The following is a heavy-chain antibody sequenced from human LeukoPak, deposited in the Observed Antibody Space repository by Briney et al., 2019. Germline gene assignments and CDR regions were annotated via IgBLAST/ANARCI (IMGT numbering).Heavy chain of an antibody. CDR1: GGSLSGYY. CDR2: INHSGST. Sequence: SETLSLTCAVYGGSLSGYYWSWIRQPPGKGLEWIGEINHSGSTNYNPSLKSRVTISVDTSKNQFSLKLSSVTAADTAVYYCARGVGIVLMVYAIRVDYWGQGTLVTVSS. CDR3: ARGVGIVLMVYAIRVDY. D-gene: IGHD2-8*01. V-gene: IGHV4-34*01. J-gene: IGHJ4*02.